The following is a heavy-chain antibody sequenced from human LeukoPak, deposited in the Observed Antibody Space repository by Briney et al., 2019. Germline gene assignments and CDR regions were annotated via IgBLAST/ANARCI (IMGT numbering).Heavy chain of an antibody. J-gene: IGHJ4*02. CDR3: ARYSSSSSSY. CDR2: IKQDGSET. CDR1: GFTFSSYW. V-gene: IGHV3-7*01. Sequence: GGSLRLSCAASGFTFSSYWMTWVRQAPGKGLEWVANIKQDGSETVYVDSVKGRFTISRDNARSSLFLQMNSLRGEDTAVYYCARYSSSSSSYWGQGTLVTVSS. D-gene: IGHD6-6*01.